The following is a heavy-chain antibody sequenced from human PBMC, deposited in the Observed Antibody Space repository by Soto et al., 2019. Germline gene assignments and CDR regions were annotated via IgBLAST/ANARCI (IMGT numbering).Heavy chain of an antibody. CDR1: GFTFSGYA. J-gene: IGHJ4*02. CDR2: VTSSSSSI. Sequence: PGGSLRRSCAASGFTFSGYAMTWVRQVPGKGLEWVSLVTSSSSSIYYADSVKGRFTISRDNAKNSLYLQMNSLRAEDTAVYYCARAPTTVSNYFDYWGQGTLVTVSS. CDR3: ARAPTTVSNYFDY. V-gene: IGHV3-48*01. D-gene: IGHD4-17*01.